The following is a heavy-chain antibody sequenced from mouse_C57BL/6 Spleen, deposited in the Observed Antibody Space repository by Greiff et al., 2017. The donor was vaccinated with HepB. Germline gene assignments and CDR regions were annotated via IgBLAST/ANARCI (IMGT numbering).Heavy chain of an antibody. J-gene: IGHJ4*01. Sequence: EVKLMESEGGLVQPGSSMKLSCTASGFTFSDYYMAWVRQVPEKGLEWVANINYDGSSTYYLDSLKSRFIISRDNAKNILYLQMSSLKSEDTATYYCASGEGDYAMDYWGQGTSVTVSS. CDR3: ASGEGDYAMDY. V-gene: IGHV5-16*01. CDR1: GFTFSDYY. CDR2: INYDGSST.